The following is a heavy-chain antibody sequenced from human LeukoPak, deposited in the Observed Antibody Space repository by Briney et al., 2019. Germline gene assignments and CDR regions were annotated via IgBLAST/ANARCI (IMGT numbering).Heavy chain of an antibody. J-gene: IGHJ4*02. D-gene: IGHD5-12*01. V-gene: IGHV3-73*01. CDR1: GFTFSGSG. Sequence: PGGSLRLSCAASGFTFSGSGMHWVRQASGKGLEWVGRIRSKAYSYATAYAASVKGRFTISRDDSKNTAYLQMNSLKTEDTAVYYCTFSRSGYAGIDYWGQGTLATVSS. CDR2: IRSKAYSYAT. CDR3: TFSRSGYAGIDY.